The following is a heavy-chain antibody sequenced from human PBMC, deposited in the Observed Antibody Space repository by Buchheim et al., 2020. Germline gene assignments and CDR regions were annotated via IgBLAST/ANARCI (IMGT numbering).Heavy chain of an antibody. CDR3: ARALVDYGGARLWFDP. J-gene: IGHJ5*02. D-gene: IGHD4-23*01. CDR2: IYYNGST. V-gene: IGHV4-59*01. Sequence: QVQLQESGPGLVKPSETLSLTCSVSGGSISSYSWSWIRQPPGKGLEWIGYIYYNGSTNYNPSLKSRVTISVDASKNQFSLKLKSVTAAATAVYYCARALVDYGGARLWFDPWGQGTL. CDR1: GGSISSYS.